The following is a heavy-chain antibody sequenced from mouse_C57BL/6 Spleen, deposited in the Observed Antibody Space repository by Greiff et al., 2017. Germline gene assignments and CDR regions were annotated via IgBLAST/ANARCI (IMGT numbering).Heavy chain of an antibody. D-gene: IGHD1-1*01. CDR3: TIITTVVAPYYYAMDY. CDR1: GYTFTDYE. CDR2: IDPETGGT. J-gene: IGHJ4*01. V-gene: IGHV1-15*01. Sequence: QVQLQQSGAELVRPGASVTLSCKASGYTFTDYEMHWVKQTPVHGLEWIGAIDPETGGTAYNQKFKGKAILTADKSSSTAYMELRILTSEDSAVYYCTIITTVVAPYYYAMDYWGQGTSVTVSS.